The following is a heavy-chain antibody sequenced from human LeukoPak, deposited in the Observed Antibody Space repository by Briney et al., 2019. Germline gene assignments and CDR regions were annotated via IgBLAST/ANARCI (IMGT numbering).Heavy chain of an antibody. V-gene: IGHV1-18*01. CDR2: ISAYNGNT. CDR1: GYTSTSYG. Sequence: ASVKVSCKASGYTSTSYGISWVRQAPGQGLEWMGWISAYNGNTNYAQNLQGRVTMTTDTSTSTAYMELRSLRSDDTAVYYCARDLRAYCSGGSCYSGDYWGQGTLVTVSS. D-gene: IGHD2-15*01. J-gene: IGHJ4*02. CDR3: ARDLRAYCSGGSCYSGDY.